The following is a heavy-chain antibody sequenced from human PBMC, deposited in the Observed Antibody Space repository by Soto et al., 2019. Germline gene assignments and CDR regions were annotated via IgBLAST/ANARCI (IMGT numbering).Heavy chain of an antibody. Sequence: VGSLRLSCAASGFTFSSYWMSWVRQAPGKGLEWVANIKQDGSEKYYVDSVKGRFTISRDNAKNSLYLQMNSLRAEDTAVYYCARDSPIVATTKYYFDYWGQGTLVTVSS. CDR2: IKQDGSEK. D-gene: IGHD5-12*01. V-gene: IGHV3-7*03. CDR1: GFTFSSYW. J-gene: IGHJ4*02. CDR3: ARDSPIVATTKYYFDY.